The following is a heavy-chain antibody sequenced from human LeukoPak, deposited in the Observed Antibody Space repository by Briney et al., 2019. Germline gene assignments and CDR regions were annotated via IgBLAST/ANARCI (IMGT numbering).Heavy chain of an antibody. CDR1: GGSISSSSYY. D-gene: IGHD6-13*01. V-gene: IGHV4-39*07. CDR3: AGYIAAAPPYYYYYMDV. CDR2: IYYSGST. J-gene: IGHJ6*03. Sequence: SETLSLTCTVSGGSISSSSYYWGWIRQPPGKGLEWIGSIYYSGSTYYNPSLKSRVTISVDTSKNQFSLKLSSVTAADTAVYYCAGYIAAAPPYYYYYMDVWGKGTTVTVSS.